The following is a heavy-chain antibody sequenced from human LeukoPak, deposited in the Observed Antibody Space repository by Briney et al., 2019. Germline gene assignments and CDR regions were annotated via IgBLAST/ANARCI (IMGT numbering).Heavy chain of an antibody. CDR1: GFTFSSYA. Sequence: GGSLRLSCAASGFTFSSYAMTWVRQAPGKGLEWVSSIFSESGTSYGDSVKGRFTISRDNSKNTVFLQMDSLRAEDTAIFYCGRDPNGNYVGAFEFWSRGTLVTVSS. CDR3: GRDPNGNYVGAFEF. CDR2: IFSESGT. J-gene: IGHJ3*01. D-gene: IGHD4-11*01. V-gene: IGHV3-23*05.